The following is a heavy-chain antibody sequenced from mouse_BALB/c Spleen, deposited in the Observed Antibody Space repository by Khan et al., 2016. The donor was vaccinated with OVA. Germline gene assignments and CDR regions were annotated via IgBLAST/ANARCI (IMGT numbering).Heavy chain of an antibody. CDR1: GFAFSSYD. Sequence: EVKLVESGGGLVRPGGSLKLSCAPSGFAFSSYDMSWVRQTPEKRLEWVATISGTGILTYYPDSVKGRFINSRDNDRSSLYRKMSSLRSEDTALYDGARSSYYGNRVFTYWGQGTLVTVSA. CDR3: ARSSYYGNRVFTY. V-gene: IGHV5-9*02. CDR2: ISGTGILT. J-gene: IGHJ3*01. D-gene: IGHD2-10*01.